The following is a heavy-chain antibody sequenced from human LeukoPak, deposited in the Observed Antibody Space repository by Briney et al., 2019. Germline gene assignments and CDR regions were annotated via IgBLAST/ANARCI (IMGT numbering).Heavy chain of an antibody. V-gene: IGHV4-4*07. CDR3: ARERSSGWYGYYFDY. CDR1: GGSISSYH. Sequence: PSETLSLTCTVSGGSISSYHWSWIRQPAGKGLEWIGRIYTSGSTNYNPSLKSRVTMSVDTSKNQFSLKLSSVTAADTAVYYCARERSSGWYGYYFDYWGQGTLVTVSS. CDR2: IYTSGST. J-gene: IGHJ4*02. D-gene: IGHD6-19*01.